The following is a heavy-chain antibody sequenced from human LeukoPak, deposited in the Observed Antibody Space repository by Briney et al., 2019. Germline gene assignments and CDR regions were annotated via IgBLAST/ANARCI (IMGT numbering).Heavy chain of an antibody. Sequence: GALRLSCAASGFTFSSYWMSWVRQAPGKGLEWVANIKQDGSEKYYVDSVKGRFTISRDNAKNSLYLQMNSLRAEDTAVYYCARDYHSSGWYHSNWFDPWGQGTLVTVSS. D-gene: IGHD6-19*01. CDR3: ARDYHSSGWYHSNWFDP. CDR1: GFTFSSYW. V-gene: IGHV3-7*01. J-gene: IGHJ5*02. CDR2: IKQDGSEK.